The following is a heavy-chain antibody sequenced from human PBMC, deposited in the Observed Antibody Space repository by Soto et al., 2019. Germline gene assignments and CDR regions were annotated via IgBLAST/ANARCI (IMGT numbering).Heavy chain of an antibody. V-gene: IGHV4-4*02. D-gene: IGHD6-13*01. CDR3: ARDPSDGTAAGTWWFDP. CDR1: GGSICSSNW. CDR2: IYHSGST. Sequence: PSETLSLTCAVSGGSICSSNWWSWVRQPPGKGLEWIGEIYHSGSTNYNPSLKSRVTISVDKSKNQFSLKLSSVTAADTAVYYCARDPSDGTAAGTWWFDPWGQGTLVTVSS. J-gene: IGHJ5*02.